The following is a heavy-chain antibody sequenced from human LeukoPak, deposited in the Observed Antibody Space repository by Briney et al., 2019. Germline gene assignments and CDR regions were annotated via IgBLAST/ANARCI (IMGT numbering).Heavy chain of an antibody. D-gene: IGHD2-15*01. J-gene: IGHJ4*02. CDR1: GGSISSSSYY. CDR3: ARVVASTSIDS. Sequence: PSETLSLTCTVSGGSISSSSYYWGWIRQPPGKGLEWIGSIYYSGSTYYNPSLKSRVTISVDTSKNRFSLELTSVTAADTAIYYCARVVASTSIDSWGQGTLVTVSS. CDR2: IYYSGST. V-gene: IGHV4-39*07.